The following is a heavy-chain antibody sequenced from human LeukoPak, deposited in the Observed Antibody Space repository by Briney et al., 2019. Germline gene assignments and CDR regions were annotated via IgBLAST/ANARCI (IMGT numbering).Heavy chain of an antibody. D-gene: IGHD4-17*01. V-gene: IGHV4-34*01. CDR3: ARPHPPTVTTPYWYFDL. Sequence: SETLSLTCAVYGGSFSGYYWSWIRQPPGKGLEWIGEINHSGSTNYNPSLKSRVTISVDTSKNQLSLKLSSVTAADTAVYYCARPHPPTVTTPYWYFDLWGRGTLVTASS. CDR2: INHSGST. J-gene: IGHJ2*01. CDR1: GGSFSGYY.